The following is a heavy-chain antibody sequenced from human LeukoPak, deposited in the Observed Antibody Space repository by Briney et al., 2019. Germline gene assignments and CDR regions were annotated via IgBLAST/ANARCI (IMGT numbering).Heavy chain of an antibody. CDR2: INHSGST. CDR3: ARGSITESFDY. J-gene: IGHJ4*02. CDR1: GGSFSGYY. V-gene: IGHV4-34*01. Sequence: PSETLSRTCAVYGGSFSGYYWSWIRQPPGKGLEWIGEINHSGSTNYNPSLKSRVTISVDTSKNQFSLKLSSVTAADTAVYYCARGSITESFDYWGQGTLVTVSS.